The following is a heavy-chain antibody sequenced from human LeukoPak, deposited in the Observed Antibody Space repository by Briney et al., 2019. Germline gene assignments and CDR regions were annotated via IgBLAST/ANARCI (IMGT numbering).Heavy chain of an antibody. CDR2: IYHSGST. V-gene: IGHV4-30-2*01. Sequence: SSETLSLTCTVSGGSISSGGYYWSWIRQPPGKGLEWIGYIYHSGSTYYNPSLKSRVTISVDRSKNQFSLKLSSVTATDTAVYYCAIATVTTDDAFDIWGQGTMVTVSS. J-gene: IGHJ3*02. D-gene: IGHD4-17*01. CDR1: GGSISSGGYY. CDR3: AIATVTTDDAFDI.